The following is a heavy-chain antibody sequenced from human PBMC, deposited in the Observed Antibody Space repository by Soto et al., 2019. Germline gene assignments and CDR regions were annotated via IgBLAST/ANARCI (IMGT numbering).Heavy chain of an antibody. J-gene: IGHJ4*02. V-gene: IGHV1-69*08. CDR3: ARDNSGWALDY. Sequence: ASVKVSCKASGGTFSSYTISWVRQAPGQGLEWMGIINPILGRTNYAQKFQGRVTMTRDKSTSTVYMELSSLRSEDTAVYSCARDNSGWALDYWGQGTLVTVSS. CDR1: GGTFSSYT. D-gene: IGHD6-19*01. CDR2: INPILGRT.